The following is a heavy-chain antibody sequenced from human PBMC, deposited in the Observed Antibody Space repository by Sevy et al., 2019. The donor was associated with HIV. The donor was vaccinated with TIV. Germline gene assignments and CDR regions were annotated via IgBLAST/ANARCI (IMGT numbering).Heavy chain of an antibody. V-gene: IGHV5-51*01. Sequence: GESLKISCKGSGYSFTSYWIGWVRQMPGKGLEWMGIIYPGDSDTRYSPSFQGQVTISADKSISTAYLQWSSLKASDTAMYYCARLASSYGCDSYRDINFDYWGQGTLVTVSS. CDR3: ARLASSYGCDSYRDINFDY. CDR2: IYPGDSDT. J-gene: IGHJ4*02. CDR1: GYSFTSYW. D-gene: IGHD3-10*01.